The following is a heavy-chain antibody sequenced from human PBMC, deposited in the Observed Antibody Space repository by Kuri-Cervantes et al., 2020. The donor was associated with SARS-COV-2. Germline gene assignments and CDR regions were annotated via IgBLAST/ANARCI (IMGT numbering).Heavy chain of an antibody. CDR2: IKQDGSEK. V-gene: IGHV3-7*03. CDR3: ARDRGNYYGMDV. CDR1: GFTVSSNY. Sequence: ETLSLTCAASGFTVSSNYMSWVRQAPGKGLEWVANIKQDGSEKYYVDSVKGRFTISRDNAKNSLYLQMNSLRAEDTAVYYCARDRGNYYGMDVWGQGTTVTVSS. J-gene: IGHJ6*02. D-gene: IGHD3-10*01.